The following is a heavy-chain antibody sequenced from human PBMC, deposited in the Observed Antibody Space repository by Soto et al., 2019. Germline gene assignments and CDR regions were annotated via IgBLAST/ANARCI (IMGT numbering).Heavy chain of an antibody. Sequence: ASVKVSCKASGYTFTSYYMHWVRQAPGQGLEWMGIINPSGGSTSYAQKFQGRVTMTRDTSTSTVYMELSSLRSEDTAVYYCASIYSSGLHFDYWGQGTLVTVSS. D-gene: IGHD6-19*01. V-gene: IGHV1-46*03. CDR2: INPSGGST. CDR3: ASIYSSGLHFDY. J-gene: IGHJ4*02. CDR1: GYTFTSYY.